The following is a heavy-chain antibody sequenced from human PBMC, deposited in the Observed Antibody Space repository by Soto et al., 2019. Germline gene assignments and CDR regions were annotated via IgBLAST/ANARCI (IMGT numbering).Heavy chain of an antibody. CDR1: GFTFRNYA. CDR2: ITGSGFDT. V-gene: IGHV3-23*01. Sequence: GGSLRLSCAASGFTFRNYAMSWVRQAPAKGLEWFSAITGSGFDTYHADSVKGRFTISRDNSNNMLYLQMNSLGAEDTAIYYCVKGSADSRPYYFDSWGQGTMVTVSS. J-gene: IGHJ4*02. CDR3: VKGSADSRPYYFDS. D-gene: IGHD3-22*01.